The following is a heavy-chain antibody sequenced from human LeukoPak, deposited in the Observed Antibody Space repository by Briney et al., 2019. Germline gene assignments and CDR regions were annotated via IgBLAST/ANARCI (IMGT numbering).Heavy chain of an antibody. CDR2: LYDSGST. V-gene: IGHV4-39*01. Sequence: SETLSLICTVSGGSISSSGYNWDWIRQPPGKGLEWIGNLYDSGSTYYNPSLKSRVTISVDTSNNQFSLKLSSVTAADTAVYYCARLGSPVDAPMVIRYWGLGTLVTVSS. CDR3: ARLGSPVDAPMVIRY. J-gene: IGHJ4*02. D-gene: IGHD5-18*01. CDR1: GGSISSSGYN.